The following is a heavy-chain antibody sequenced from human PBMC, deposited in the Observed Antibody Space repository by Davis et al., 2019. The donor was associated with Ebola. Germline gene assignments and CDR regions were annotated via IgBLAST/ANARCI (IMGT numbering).Heavy chain of an antibody. V-gene: IGHV1-18*01. CDR2: FSADNGNT. J-gene: IGHJ3*02. Sequence: AASVKVSCNASGYTFISHGISWVRQAPGQGLEWMGWFSADNGNTYYAQNLQVRVTMTTDTSTTTAYMDLSSLRSEDTALYYCTTPGGQDSGYDVFDIWGQGTMVTVSS. D-gene: IGHD5-12*01. CDR3: TTPGGQDSGYDVFDI. CDR1: GYTFISHG.